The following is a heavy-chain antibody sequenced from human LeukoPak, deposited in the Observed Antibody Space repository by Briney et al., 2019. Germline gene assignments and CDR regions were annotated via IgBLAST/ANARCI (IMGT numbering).Heavy chain of an antibody. CDR2: IYPGDSDI. D-gene: IGHD2-8*01. V-gene: IGHV5-51*01. J-gene: IGHJ4*02. Sequence: GESLKISCKGSGYSFTNYWIGWVRQMPAKGLEWIGIIYPGDSDIKYRPSFQGQVTISADKSINTACLQWSSLKASDTAMYYCARHPPGYCTNGVCYGADYWGRGTLVTVSS. CDR1: GYSFTNYW. CDR3: ARHPPGYCTNGVCYGADY.